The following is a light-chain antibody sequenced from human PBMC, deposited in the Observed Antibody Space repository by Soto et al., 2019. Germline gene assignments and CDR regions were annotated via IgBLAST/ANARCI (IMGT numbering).Light chain of an antibody. J-gene: IGLJ2*01. CDR2: DVS. V-gene: IGLV2-14*01. Sequence: QSALTQPASVSGSPGQSITISCTGTSYDVGGYNFVSWYQQHPGKAPKLMIYDVSHRPSGVYNRFSGSKSGNTASLTISGLQAEDEADYYYSSYTSSSTLVVFGGGTQLTV. CDR3: SSYTSSSTLVV. CDR1: SYDVGGYNF.